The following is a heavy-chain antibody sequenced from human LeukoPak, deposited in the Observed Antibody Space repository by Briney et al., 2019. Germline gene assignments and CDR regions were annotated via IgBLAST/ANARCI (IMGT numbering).Heavy chain of an antibody. CDR3: ARDSCSSTSCSTDY. V-gene: IGHV1-18*01. CDR2: ISAYNGNT. J-gene: IGHJ4*02. Sequence: ASVKVSCKASGYTFTSYGISWVRQAPGQGLEWMGWISAYNGNTNYAQKLQGRVTVTTDTSTSTAYMEPRSLRSDDTAVYYCARDSCSSTSCSTDYWGQGTLVTVSS. D-gene: IGHD2-2*01. CDR1: GYTFTSYG.